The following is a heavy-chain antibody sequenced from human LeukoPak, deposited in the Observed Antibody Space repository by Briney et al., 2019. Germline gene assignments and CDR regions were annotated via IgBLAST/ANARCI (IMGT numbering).Heavy chain of an antibody. V-gene: IGHV4-59*12. CDR2: IYYSGST. J-gene: IGHJ5*02. Sequence: SETLSLTCTVSGGSIGSYYWSWIRQPPGKGLEWIAYIYYSGSTNYNPSFKSRVTISVDTSKNQFSLKLSSVTAADTAVYYCARGSGYLRRLNWFDPWGQGTLVTVSS. D-gene: IGHD3-3*01. CDR1: GGSIGSYY. CDR3: ARGSGYLRRLNWFDP.